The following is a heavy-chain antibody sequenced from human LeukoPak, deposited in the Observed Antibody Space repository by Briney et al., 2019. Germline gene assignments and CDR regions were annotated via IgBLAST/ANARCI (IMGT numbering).Heavy chain of an antibody. CDR3: ARDGVGGTDY. CDR2: IYPTGST. CDR1: GGSISSSSYY. Sequence: SETLSLTCTVSGGSISSSSYYWSWIRQAAGKGLEWIGRIYPTGSTNYNPSLKSRVTMSVETSKKQSSLRLSSMTAADTAVYYCARDGVGGTDYWGQGTLVTVSS. D-gene: IGHD1-1*01. V-gene: IGHV4-61*02. J-gene: IGHJ4*02.